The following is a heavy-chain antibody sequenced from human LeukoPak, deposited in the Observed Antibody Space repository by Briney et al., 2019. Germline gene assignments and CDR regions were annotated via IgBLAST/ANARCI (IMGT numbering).Heavy chain of an antibody. CDR3: ARRITIAAAGWGYGMGV. V-gene: IGHV3-7*03. Sequence: PGGSLRLSCAASGFTFNNHWMSWVRQAPGKGLERVANIRHDGSDKKYVVSVKGRFTISRDNAENLLFLQMNSLRAEDTAVYYCARRITIAAAGWGYGMGVWGQGTTVTVSS. CDR1: GFTFNNHW. CDR2: IRHDGSDK. J-gene: IGHJ6*02. D-gene: IGHD6-13*01.